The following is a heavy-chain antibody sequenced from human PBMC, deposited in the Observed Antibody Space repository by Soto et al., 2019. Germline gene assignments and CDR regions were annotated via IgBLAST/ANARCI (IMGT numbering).Heavy chain of an antibody. D-gene: IGHD3-10*01. CDR3: ARAPSVSVWFDP. CDR1: GFTFSRYW. CDR2: IKEDGSEK. J-gene: IGHJ5*02. Sequence: RLSCAASGFTFSRYWMSWVRQAPGKGLEWVANIKEDGSEKYYVDSVKGRFTISRDNAKNSLYLQMNSLRAEDTAVYYCARAPSVSVWFDPWGQGTLVTVSS. V-gene: IGHV3-7*01.